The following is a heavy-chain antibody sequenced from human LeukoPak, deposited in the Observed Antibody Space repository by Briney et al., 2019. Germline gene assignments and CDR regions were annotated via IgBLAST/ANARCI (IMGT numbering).Heavy chain of an antibody. CDR3: ARTILGVSGFDC. Sequence: TLSLTCTVSGGSISSNSYYWGWIRQSPGKGLEWIGSIYYSGSTHYNPSLKSRVTISVDTSKNQFSLKLSSVTAADTAVYYCARTILGVSGFDCWGQGTLVTVSS. V-gene: IGHV4-39*01. CDR1: GGSISSNSYY. CDR2: IYYSGST. J-gene: IGHJ4*02. D-gene: IGHD1-26*01.